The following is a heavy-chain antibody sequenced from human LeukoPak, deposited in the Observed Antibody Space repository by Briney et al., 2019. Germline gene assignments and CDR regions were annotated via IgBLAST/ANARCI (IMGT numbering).Heavy chain of an antibody. CDR2: IYWDDDK. J-gene: IGHJ4*02. Sequence: ESGPTLFQPPPPLTLTCSFSGFSLTSGGEGVAWIRQPPVKAPEWLALIYWDDDKRFRPSLQNRLTVSKDTSKNQVVLSMTKMDPLDTGTYYCAHTRHGATPTRLDFWGQGILVVVS. CDR3: AHTRHGATPTRLDF. CDR1: GFSLTSGGEG. D-gene: IGHD4/OR15-4a*01. V-gene: IGHV2-5*02.